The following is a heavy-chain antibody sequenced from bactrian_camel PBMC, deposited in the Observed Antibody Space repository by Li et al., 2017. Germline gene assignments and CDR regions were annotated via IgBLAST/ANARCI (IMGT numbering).Heavy chain of an antibody. D-gene: IGHD5*01. J-gene: IGHJ4*01. Sequence: HVQLVESGGGSVQAGGSLRLSCATSGYILNSWCLGWFRQAPEKEREGVAGIDSDGGTAYTDSVKGRFTISQDNAGKTLYLQMNSLKPEDTAVYYCAAAGEGWVPSNYWGQGTQVTVS. V-gene: IGHV3S53*01. CDR3: AAAGEGWVPSNY. CDR1: GYILNSWC. CDR2: IDSDGGT.